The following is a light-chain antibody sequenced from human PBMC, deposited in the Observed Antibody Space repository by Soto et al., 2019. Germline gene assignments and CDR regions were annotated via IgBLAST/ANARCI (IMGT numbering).Light chain of an antibody. Sequence: SVLTQPLAESGSPGQSVTISCTGTSSDVGGYNYVSWYQQHPGKAPKLMIYDVSKRPSGVPDRFSGSKSGNTASLTISGLQAEDEADYYCCSYAGSSYVFGTGTKVTVL. J-gene: IGLJ1*01. CDR2: DVS. CDR3: CSYAGSSYV. CDR1: SSDVGGYNY. V-gene: IGLV2-11*01.